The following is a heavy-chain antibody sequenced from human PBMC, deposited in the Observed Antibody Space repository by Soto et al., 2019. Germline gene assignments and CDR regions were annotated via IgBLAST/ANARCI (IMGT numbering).Heavy chain of an antibody. CDR1: GFTFISYA. V-gene: IGHV3-30-3*01. Sequence: GGSLRLSCAASGFTFISYAMHWVRQAPCKGLEWVAVISYDGSNKYYADSVKGRFTISRDNSKNTLYLQMNSLRAEDTAVYYCARDLFVRIQVWLPPTFDYCGQGTLVTVSS. J-gene: IGHJ4*02. D-gene: IGHD5-18*01. CDR2: ISYDGSNK. CDR3: ARDLFVRIQVWLPPTFDY.